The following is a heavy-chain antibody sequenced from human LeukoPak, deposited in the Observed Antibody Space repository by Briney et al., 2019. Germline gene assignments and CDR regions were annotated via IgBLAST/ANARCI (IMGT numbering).Heavy chain of an antibody. V-gene: IGHV3-7*03. CDR1: GFPFSSYW. D-gene: IGHD2-15*01. Sequence: GSLRLSRAASGFPFSSYWMSWVRQAPGKGLEWVANIKQDGSEKYYVDSVKGRFTISRDNAKNSLYLQMNSLRAEDTAVYYCARDFGSDVGVGYWGQGTLVTVSS. CDR2: IKQDGSEK. J-gene: IGHJ4*02. CDR3: ARDFGSDVGVGY.